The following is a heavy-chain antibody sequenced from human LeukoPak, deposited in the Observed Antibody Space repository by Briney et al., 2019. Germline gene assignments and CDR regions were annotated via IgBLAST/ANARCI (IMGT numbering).Heavy chain of an antibody. CDR3: AKRPTGGWFDP. J-gene: IGHJ5*02. CDR1: GFTLTNHA. D-gene: IGHD1-14*01. CDR2: ISVSGGRT. Sequence: GGSLRLSCAVSGFTLTNHAMSWVRQAPGKGLEWVSSISVSGGRTYYADSVKGRFTISRDISKNTVDLLMNSLRDDDSAVYYCAKRPTGGWFDPWGQGTLVTVSS. V-gene: IGHV3-23*01.